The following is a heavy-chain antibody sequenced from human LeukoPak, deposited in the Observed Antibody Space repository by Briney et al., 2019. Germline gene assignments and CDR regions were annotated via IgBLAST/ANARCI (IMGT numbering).Heavy chain of an antibody. CDR2: ISFDGSRE. D-gene: IGHD5-12*01. CDR3: ASGYDVWGSFDY. J-gene: IGHJ4*02. Sequence: SGGSLRLSCTASGFTFRSYAMHWVRQSPGKGLDWVAVISFDGSREYYTDSVKGRFIISRDDSKNTFFLQMSNLRAEDTAVYFRASGYDVWGSFDYWGQGTLVTVSS. V-gene: IGHV3-30-3*01. CDR1: GFTFRSYA.